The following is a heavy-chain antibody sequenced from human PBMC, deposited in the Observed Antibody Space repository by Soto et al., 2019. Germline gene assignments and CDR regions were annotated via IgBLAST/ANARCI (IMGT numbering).Heavy chain of an antibody. CDR2: IVVGSGNT. J-gene: IGHJ1*01. CDR3: AAVSSSKRANR. D-gene: IGHD6-6*01. V-gene: IGHV1-58*01. CDR1: GFTFTSSA. Sequence: GSSVKVSCKASGFTFTSSAVQWVRQARGQRLEWIGWIVVGSGNTNYAQKFQERVTITRDMSTSTAYMELSSLRSEDTAVYYCAAVSSSKRANRWGQGPLVTVSS.